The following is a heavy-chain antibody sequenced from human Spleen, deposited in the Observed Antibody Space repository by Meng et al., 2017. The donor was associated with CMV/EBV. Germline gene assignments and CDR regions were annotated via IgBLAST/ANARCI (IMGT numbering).Heavy chain of an antibody. D-gene: IGHD3-3*01. CDR1: GYTFSGYY. CDR3: ARDIHDFWVRDGMDV. V-gene: IGHV1-2*02. CDR2: INPDSGGT. J-gene: IGHJ6*02. Sequence: ASVKVSCKASGYTFSGYYLNWVRQAPGQGLEWMGWINPDSGGTKYAQKFQDRVTMTRDTSISTAYMELRSLRSDDTAVYYCARDIHDFWVRDGMDVWGQGTTVTVSS.